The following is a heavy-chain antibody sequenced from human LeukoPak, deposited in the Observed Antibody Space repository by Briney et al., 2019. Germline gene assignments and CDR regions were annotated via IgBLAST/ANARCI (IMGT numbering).Heavy chain of an antibody. V-gene: IGHV3-33*01. CDR1: GFTFSING. J-gene: IGHJ6*02. Sequence: GGSLRLSCTASGFTFSINGMHWVRQAPGKGLEWVGIIWYDGSNKYYGDSVKGRFTISRDNSKNTLYLQMNSLRVEDTAVYYCARPYYSNYYYYGMDVWGQGTTVTVSS. CDR2: IWYDGSNK. CDR3: ARPYYSNYYYYGMDV. D-gene: IGHD4-11*01.